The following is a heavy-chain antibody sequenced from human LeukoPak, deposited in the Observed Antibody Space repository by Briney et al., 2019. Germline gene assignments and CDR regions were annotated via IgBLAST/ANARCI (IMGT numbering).Heavy chain of an antibody. CDR2: ISNSGDTM. CDR3: ARGGYSYALPYYYGMDV. V-gene: IGHV3-11*01. D-gene: IGHD5-18*01. Sequence: GGSLRPSCAASGFTFSDYYMGWIRQTPGKGLEWVSYISNSGDTMFYADSVKGRFTISRDNAKNSLYLQVNSLRAEDTAVYYCARGGYSYALPYYYGMDVWGQGTTVTVSS. J-gene: IGHJ6*02. CDR1: GFTFSDYY.